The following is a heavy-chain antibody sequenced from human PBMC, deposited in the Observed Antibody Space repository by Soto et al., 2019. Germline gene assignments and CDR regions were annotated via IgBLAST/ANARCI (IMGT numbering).Heavy chain of an antibody. CDR1: GYTFTGYY. J-gene: IGHJ4*02. Sequence: QVQLVQSGAEVKKPGASVKVSCMASGYTFTGYYMHWVRQAPGQGLEWMGWINPNSGGTNYAQKFQGWVTMTRDTSISTAYMELSRLRSDDTAVYYCARGPPAGGTVTTYPDYWGQGTLVTVSS. D-gene: IGHD4-17*01. CDR3: ARGPPAGGTVTTYPDY. V-gene: IGHV1-2*04. CDR2: INPNSGGT.